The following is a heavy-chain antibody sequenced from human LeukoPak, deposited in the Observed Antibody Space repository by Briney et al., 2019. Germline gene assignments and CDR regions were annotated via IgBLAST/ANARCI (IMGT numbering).Heavy chain of an antibody. V-gene: IGHV4-59*01. CDR1: GGSISSYY. CDR2: IYYSGST. D-gene: IGHD5-18*01. J-gene: IGHJ6*03. Sequence: PSETLSLTCTVSGGSISSYYWSWIRQPPGKGLEWIWYIYYSGSTKYNTSPKSRVTISSDTSNKPSSLKLSSVTAADTAGYYCARPTEGGYTYDYFYYYYMDVWGKGTTVTISS. CDR3: ARPTEGGYTYDYFYYYYMDV.